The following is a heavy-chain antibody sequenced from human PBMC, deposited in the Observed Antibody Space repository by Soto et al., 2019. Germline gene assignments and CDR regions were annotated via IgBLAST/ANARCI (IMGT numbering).Heavy chain of an antibody. CDR3: ARADRLTIFGVVPYYYYYGMDV. CDR2: INPNSGGT. CDR1: GYTFTGYY. D-gene: IGHD3-3*01. J-gene: IGHJ6*02. Sequence: ASVEVSCKASGYTFTGYYMHCVRQAPGQGLEWMGWINPNSGGTNYARKFQGRVTMTRDMSISTAYMELSRLRSDDTAVYYCARADRLTIFGVVPYYYYYGMDVWGQGTT. V-gene: IGHV1-2*02.